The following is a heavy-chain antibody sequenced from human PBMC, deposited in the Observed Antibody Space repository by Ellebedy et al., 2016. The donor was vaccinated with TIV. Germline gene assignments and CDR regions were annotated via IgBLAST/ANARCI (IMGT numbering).Heavy chain of an antibody. V-gene: IGHV5-51*01. CDR2: IYPTDSDT. CDR3: ARLVIGSVGATDY. CDR1: GYSFTNYW. D-gene: IGHD1-26*01. Sequence: GESLKISXKGSGYSFTNYWIAWVRQMPGKGLEWMGIIYPTDSDTRYSPSFQGQVTISADKSINTAYLQWCSLKASDTAMYYCARLVIGSVGATDYWGQGTLVTVSS. J-gene: IGHJ4*02.